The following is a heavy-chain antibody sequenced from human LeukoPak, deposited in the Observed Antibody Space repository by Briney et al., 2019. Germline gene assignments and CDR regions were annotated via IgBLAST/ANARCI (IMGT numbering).Heavy chain of an antibody. J-gene: IGHJ4*02. CDR2: INPNSGGT. V-gene: IGHV1-2*02. D-gene: IGHD6-19*01. CDR3: ARDAGRQWLTRPTA. Sequence: ASVKVSCKASGYTFTGYYMHWVRQAPGQGLEWMGWINPNSGGTNYAQKFQGRVTMTRDTSISTAYMELSRLRSGDTAVYYCARDAGRQWLTRPTAWGQGTLVTVSS. CDR1: GYTFTGYY.